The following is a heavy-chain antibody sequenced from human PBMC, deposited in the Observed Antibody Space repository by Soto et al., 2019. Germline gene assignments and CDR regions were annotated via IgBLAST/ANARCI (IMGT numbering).Heavy chain of an antibody. Sequence: GESLKISCAASGFTFSSYAMSWVRQAPGKGLEWVSAISGSGGSTYYADSVKGRFTISRDNSKNTLYLQMNSLRAEDTAVYYCAKRPGWYSSSSDYWGQGTLVTVSS. CDR2: ISGSGGST. V-gene: IGHV3-23*01. J-gene: IGHJ4*02. D-gene: IGHD6-6*01. CDR3: AKRPGWYSSSSDY. CDR1: GFTFSSYA.